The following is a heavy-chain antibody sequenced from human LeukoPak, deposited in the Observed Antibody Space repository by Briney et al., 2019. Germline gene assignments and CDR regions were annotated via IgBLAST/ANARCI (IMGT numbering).Heavy chain of an antibody. J-gene: IGHJ4*02. CDR2: IYPGDSDT. CDR1: GYSFTSYW. CDR3: ARQGTLEDSYGYVEPSDY. D-gene: IGHD5-18*01. Sequence: GESLKISCKGSGYSFTSYWIGWVRQMPGKGLEWMGIIYPGDSDTRYSPSFQGQVTISADKSISTAYLQWSSLKASDTAMYYCARQGTLEDSYGYVEPSDYWGQGTLVTVSS. V-gene: IGHV5-51*01.